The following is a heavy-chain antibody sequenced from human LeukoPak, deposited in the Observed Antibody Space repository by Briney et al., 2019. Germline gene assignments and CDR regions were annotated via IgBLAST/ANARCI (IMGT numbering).Heavy chain of an antibody. CDR3: ARDLYIFGGSYD. Sequence: SETLSLTCTVSGGSISSGGYYWSWIRQHPGKGLEWIGYIYYSGGTYYNPSLKSRVTISVDTSKNQFSLKLSSVTVADTAVYYCARDLYIFGGSYDWGQGTLVTVSS. D-gene: IGHD1-26*01. V-gene: IGHV4-31*03. J-gene: IGHJ4*02. CDR2: IYYSGGT. CDR1: GGSISSGGYY.